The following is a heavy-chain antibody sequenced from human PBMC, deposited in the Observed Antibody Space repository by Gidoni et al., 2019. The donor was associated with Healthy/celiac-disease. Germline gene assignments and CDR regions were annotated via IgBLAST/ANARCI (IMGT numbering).Heavy chain of an antibody. CDR3: ARSSFDPSSGYYDAFDI. D-gene: IGHD3-22*01. CDR1: GGSISSGGYY. CDR2: IYYSGST. J-gene: IGHJ3*02. Sequence: QVQLQESGPGLVKPSQTLSLTCTVSGGSISSGGYYWSWLRQHPGKGLEWIGYIYYSGSTYYNPSLKSRVTISVDTSKNQFSLKLSSVTAADTAVYYCARSSFDPSSGYYDAFDIWGQGTMVTVSS. V-gene: IGHV4-31*03.